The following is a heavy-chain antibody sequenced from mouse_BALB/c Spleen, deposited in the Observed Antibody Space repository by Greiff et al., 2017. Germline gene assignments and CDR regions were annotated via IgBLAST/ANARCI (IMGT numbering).Heavy chain of an antibody. CDR2: ISYDGSN. V-gene: IGHV3-6*02. J-gene: IGHJ3*01. CDR1: GYSITSGYY. D-gene: IGHD1-1*01. Sequence: VQLQQSGPGLVKPSQSLSLTCSVTGYSITSGYYWYWIRQFPGNQLEWMGYISYDGSNNYNPSLKNRISITRDTSKNQFFLKLNSVTTEDTATYYCTNDDGSRRGSWWAYGGQGTLVTVSA. CDR3: TNDDGSRRGSWWAY.